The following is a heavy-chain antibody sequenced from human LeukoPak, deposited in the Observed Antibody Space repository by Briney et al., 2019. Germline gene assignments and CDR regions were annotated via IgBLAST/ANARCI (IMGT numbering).Heavy chain of an antibody. CDR1: GFTFSSYW. Sequence: GGSLRLSCAASGFTFSSYWMSWVRQAPGKGLEWVANIKQDGSEKYYVDSVKGRFTISRDNAKNSLYLQMNSLRAEDTAVYYCARVEWQLVEPPRLYFDYWGQGTLVTVSS. J-gene: IGHJ4*02. D-gene: IGHD6-13*01. CDR3: ARVEWQLVEPPRLYFDY. V-gene: IGHV3-7*01. CDR2: IKQDGSEK.